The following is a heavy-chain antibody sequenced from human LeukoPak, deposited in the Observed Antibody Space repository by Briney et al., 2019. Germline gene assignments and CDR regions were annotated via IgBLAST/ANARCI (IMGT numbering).Heavy chain of an antibody. CDR2: IGTYGGDT. D-gene: IGHD3-22*01. CDR3: YYGSREIRRGFDP. V-gene: IGHV1-18*01. Sequence: ASVTVSCKATSRISWVRQAPGQGLEWMGWIGTYGGDTYYAQKFQGRVTITTDESTSTAYMELSSLRSEDTAVYYCYYGSREIRRGFDPWGQGTLVTVSS. CDR1: TSR. J-gene: IGHJ5*02.